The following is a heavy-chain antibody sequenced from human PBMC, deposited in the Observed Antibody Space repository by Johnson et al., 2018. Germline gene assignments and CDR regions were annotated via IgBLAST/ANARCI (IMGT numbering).Heavy chain of an antibody. CDR2: INSDGSST. D-gene: IGHD3-22*01. Sequence: EVQLVESGGGLVQPGGSLRLSCAASGFTFSSYWMHWVRQAPGKGLVWVSRINSDGSSTSYADSVKGRFTISRDNAKNTLYLQMNSLRAEDTAVYYCARHDSSGYYYGYYSYYYMDVWGQGTTVTVSS. J-gene: IGHJ6*03. CDR1: GFTFSSYW. CDR3: ARHDSSGYYYGYYSYYYMDV. V-gene: IGHV3-74*02.